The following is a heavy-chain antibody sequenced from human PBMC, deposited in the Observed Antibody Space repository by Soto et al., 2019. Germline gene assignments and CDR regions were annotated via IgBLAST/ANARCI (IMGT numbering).Heavy chain of an antibody. CDR2: IYYSGST. CDR1: GGSISSYY. J-gene: IGHJ4*02. Sequence: PSETLSLTCTVSGGSISSYYWSWIRQPPGKGLEWIGYIYYSGSTNYNPSLKSRVTISVDTSKNQFSLKLSSVTAADTAVYYCGRHPGSGDYDYGGKGTLVTVSS. D-gene: IGHD2-15*01. V-gene: IGHV4-59*08. CDR3: GRHPGSGDYDY.